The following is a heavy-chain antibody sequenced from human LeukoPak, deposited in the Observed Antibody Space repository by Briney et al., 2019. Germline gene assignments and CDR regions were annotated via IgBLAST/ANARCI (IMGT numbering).Heavy chain of an antibody. V-gene: IGHV3-7*01. D-gene: IGHD2-15*01. CDR2: INQDGGEK. J-gene: IGHJ4*02. CDR1: GFTFSSYW. CDR3: ARSSSRYCSGGSCYSGVLGYFDY. Sequence: PGGSLRLSCAASGFTFSSYWMSWVRQAPGKGLEWVANINQDGGEKFYVDSVKGRFTISRDNAKNSLYLQMNSLRAEDTAVYYCARSSSRYCSGGSCYSGVLGYFDYWGQGTLVTVSS.